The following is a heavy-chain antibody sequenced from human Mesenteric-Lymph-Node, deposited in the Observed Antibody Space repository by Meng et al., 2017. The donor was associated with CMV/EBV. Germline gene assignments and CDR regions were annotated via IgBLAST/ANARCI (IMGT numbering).Heavy chain of an antibody. J-gene: IGHJ4*02. D-gene: IGHD2-21*02. CDR3: ARDVNWGLIN. CDR1: GFIVSSTY. CDR2: IYSAGTT. Sequence: LNCEASGFIVSSTYMNWVRQAPGKGLEWVSVIYSAGTTYYADSVKGRFTISRDNSKNTLFLQMNSLRADDTAVYYCARDVNWGLINWGQGTLVTVSS. V-gene: IGHV3-53*01.